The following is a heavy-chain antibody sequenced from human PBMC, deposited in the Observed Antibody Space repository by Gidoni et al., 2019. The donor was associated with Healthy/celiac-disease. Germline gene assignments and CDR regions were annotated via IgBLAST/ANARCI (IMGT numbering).Heavy chain of an antibody. J-gene: IGHJ4*02. V-gene: IGHV3-13*01. CDR3: ARVTGNGGLQAFDY. CDR2: IGTAGDT. Sequence: EVQLVESGGGLVQPGGSLRLSCAASGFTFSSYDMHWVRQATGKGLEWVSAIGTAGDTYYPGSVKGRFTISRENAKNSLYLQMNSLRAGDTAVYYCARVTGNGGLQAFDYWGQGTLVTVSS. D-gene: IGHD1-26*01. CDR1: GFTFSSYD.